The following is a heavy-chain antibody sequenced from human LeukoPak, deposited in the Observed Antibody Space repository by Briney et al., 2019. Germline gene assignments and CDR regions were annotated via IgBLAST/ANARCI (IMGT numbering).Heavy chain of an antibody. V-gene: IGHV3-48*01. CDR2: ISSSSSTI. CDR1: GFTFSTYS. Sequence: GSLRLSCAASGFTFSTYSMNWVRQAPGRGLEWVSYISSSSSTIYYADSVKGRFTISRDNAKNSLYLQMNSLRAEDTAVYYCARGADSGTSRFDYWGQGTLVTVSS. J-gene: IGHJ4*02. CDR3: ARGADSGTSRFDY. D-gene: IGHD1-26*01.